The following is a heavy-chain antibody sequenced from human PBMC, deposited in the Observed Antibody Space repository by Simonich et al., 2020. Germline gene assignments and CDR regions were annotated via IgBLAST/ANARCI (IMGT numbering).Heavy chain of an antibody. D-gene: IGHD2-8*01. V-gene: IGHV3-33*01. CDR1: GFTFSSYG. J-gene: IGHJ6*04. CDR2: IWYDGSNK. Sequence: QVQLVESGGGVVQHGRSLRLSCAASGFTFSSYGLHWVRQAPGKGVEWVAVIWYDGSNKYYADSVKGRFTISRDNSKNTLYLQMNSLRAEDTAVYYCARDRCTNGVCLDVWGKGTTVTVSS. CDR3: ARDRCTNGVCLDV.